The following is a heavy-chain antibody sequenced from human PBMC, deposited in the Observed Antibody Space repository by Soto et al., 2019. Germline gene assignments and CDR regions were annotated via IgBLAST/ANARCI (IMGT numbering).Heavy chain of an antibody. CDR1: GYTFTGYY. Sequence: ASVKVSCKASGYTFTGYYMHWVRQAPGQGLEWMGWINPNSGGTNYAQKFQGRVTMTRDTSISTAYMELSRLRPDDTAVYYCARLTPHLREEFDYWGQGTLVTVSS. J-gene: IGHJ4*02. D-gene: IGHD7-27*01. V-gene: IGHV1-2*02. CDR2: INPNSGGT. CDR3: ARLTPHLREEFDY.